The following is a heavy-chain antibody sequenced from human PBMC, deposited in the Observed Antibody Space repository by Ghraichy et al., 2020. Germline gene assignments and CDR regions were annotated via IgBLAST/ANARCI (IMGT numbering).Heavy chain of an antibody. CDR2: ISGGGGST. J-gene: IGHJ4*02. V-gene: IGHV3-23*01. CDR1: GFTFSSYA. CDR3: AKDRGSTMVRGVRFDY. Sequence: GGSLRLSCAASGFTFSSYAMSWVRQAPGKGLEWVSGISGGGGSTYYADSVKGRFTISRDNSKNTLYLQMNSLRAEDTAVYYCAKDRGSTMVRGVRFDYWGQGTLVTVSS. D-gene: IGHD3-10*01.